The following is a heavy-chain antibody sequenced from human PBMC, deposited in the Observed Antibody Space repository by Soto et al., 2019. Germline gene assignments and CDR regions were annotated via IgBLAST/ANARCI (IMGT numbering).Heavy chain of an antibody. V-gene: IGHV6-1*01. D-gene: IGHD6-19*01. Sequence: PSQPLSLPCAISGDSVSSNTSAWNLIRSSPSRGLELLGRTYYRSNWRHDYAVSVKSRITVNPDTSKNHFSLQLNSVTPDDTAVYYCARGVAGSGFDLWGQGTLVTVSS. CDR3: ARGVAGSGFDL. J-gene: IGHJ4*02. CDR1: GDSVSSNTSA. CDR2: TYYRSNWRH.